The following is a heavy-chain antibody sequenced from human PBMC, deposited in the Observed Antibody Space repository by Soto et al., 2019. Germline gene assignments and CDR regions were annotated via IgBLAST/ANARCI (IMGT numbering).Heavy chain of an antibody. CDR3: ARSPAVAGNAFFGY. CDR2: IYYSGST. D-gene: IGHD6-19*01. CDR1: GGSISSSSYY. V-gene: IGHV4-39*01. Sequence: QLLESGPGLVKPSETLSLTCTVSGGSISSSSYYWGWIRQPPGKGLEWIGSIYYSGSTYYNPSLKSRVTISVDTSKNQFSLKLSSVTAADTAVYYCARSPAVAGNAFFGYWGQGTLVTVSS. J-gene: IGHJ4*02.